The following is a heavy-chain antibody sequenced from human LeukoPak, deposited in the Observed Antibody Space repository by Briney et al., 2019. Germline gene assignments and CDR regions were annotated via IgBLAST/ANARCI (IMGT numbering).Heavy chain of an antibody. CDR2: INWNGGST. CDR3: ARLYYYDSSGYYYGGTDDAFDI. V-gene: IGHV3-20*04. J-gene: IGHJ3*02. Sequence: GGSLRLSCAASGFTFDDYGMSWVRQAPGKGLEWVSGINWNGGSTGYADSVKGRFTISRDNAKNSLYLQMNSLRAEDTAVYYCARLYYYDSSGYYYGGTDDAFDIWGQGTMVTVSS. CDR1: GFTFDDYG. D-gene: IGHD3-22*01.